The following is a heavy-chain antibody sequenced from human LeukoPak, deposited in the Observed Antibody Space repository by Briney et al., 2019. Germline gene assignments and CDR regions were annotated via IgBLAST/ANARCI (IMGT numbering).Heavy chain of an antibody. J-gene: IGHJ3*02. CDR1: GDSINSGGYH. Sequence: PSQTLSLTCTVSGDSINSGGYHWSWIRQPPGKGLEWIGYIYYSGSTYSNPSLKSRVSISVDTSKNEFSLKLSSVTAADTAVYYCARDGQNYDNSGAYAFDIWGQGTMVTVSS. CDR2: IYYSGST. D-gene: IGHD3-22*01. CDR3: ARDGQNYDNSGAYAFDI. V-gene: IGHV4-31*03.